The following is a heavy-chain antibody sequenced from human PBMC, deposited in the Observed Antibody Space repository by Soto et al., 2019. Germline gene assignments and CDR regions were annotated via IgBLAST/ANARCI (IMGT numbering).Heavy chain of an antibody. CDR3: AKLGGEYYYYYGMDV. J-gene: IGHJ6*02. CDR2: ISGSGGST. V-gene: IGHV3-23*01. D-gene: IGHD3-16*01. Sequence: TGGFLRLSCAASGFTFSSYAMSWVRQAPGKGLEWVSAISGSGGSTYYADSVKGRFTISRDNSKNTLYLQMNSLRAEDTAVYYCAKLGGEYYYYYGMDVWGQGTTVTVSS. CDR1: GFTFSSYA.